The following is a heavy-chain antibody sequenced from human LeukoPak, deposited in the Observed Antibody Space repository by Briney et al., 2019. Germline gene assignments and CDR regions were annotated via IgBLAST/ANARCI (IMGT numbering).Heavy chain of an antibody. CDR2: TSYDGSNK. Sequence: PGGSLRLSCAASGFSFSSDAMHWVRQAPGKGLEWVAVTSYDGSNKYYVDSVKGRFTISRDNSKNTLYLQMSSLRAEDTAVYYCARGDILTGPYYFDYWGQGTLVTVSS. CDR3: ARGDILTGPYYFDY. D-gene: IGHD3-9*01. CDR1: GFSFSSDA. V-gene: IGHV3-30*15. J-gene: IGHJ4*02.